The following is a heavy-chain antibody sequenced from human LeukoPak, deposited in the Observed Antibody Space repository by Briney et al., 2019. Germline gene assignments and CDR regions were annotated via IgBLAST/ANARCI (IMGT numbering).Heavy chain of an antibody. J-gene: IGHJ4*02. D-gene: IGHD6-6*01. Sequence: GSLRLSCAASGFTFSNYWVTWIRQAPGKGLEWVSYISSSGSTIYYADSVKGRFTISRDNAKNSLYLQMNSLRAEGTAVYYCARDRQLAHDYWGQGTLVTVSS. CDR3: ARDRQLAHDY. CDR1: GFTFSNYW. V-gene: IGHV3-11*04. CDR2: ISSSGSTI.